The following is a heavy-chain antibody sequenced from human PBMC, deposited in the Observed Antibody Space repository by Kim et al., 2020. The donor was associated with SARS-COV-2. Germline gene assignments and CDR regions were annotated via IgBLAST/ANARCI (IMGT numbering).Heavy chain of an antibody. V-gene: IGHV4-39*01. D-gene: IGHD3-3*01. J-gene: IGHJ3*02. CDR2: IYYGKNT. Sequence: SETLSLTCTVSGGSIGSSTYYWGWIRQPPGEALEWIGSIYYGKNTYYNPSLKSRVTISVDTSKNQFSLKLSSVTAADTAVYYCACQITIFGLLIIPDAFDTWGQGTMVTVSS. CDR3: ACQITIFGLLIIPDAFDT. CDR1: GGSIGSSTYY.